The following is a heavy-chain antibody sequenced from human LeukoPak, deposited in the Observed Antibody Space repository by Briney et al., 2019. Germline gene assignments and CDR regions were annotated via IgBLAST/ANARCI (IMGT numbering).Heavy chain of an antibody. V-gene: IGHV3-33*01. D-gene: IGHD3-3*01. CDR3: ARDPLEYYDFWSGYTKSYYYYGMDV. J-gene: IGHJ6*02. Sequence: GRFLRLSCAASGFTFSSYGMHWVRQAPGKGLEWVAVIWYDGSNKYYADSVKGRFTISRDNSKNTLYLQMNSLRAEDTAVYYCARDPLEYYDFWSGYTKSYYYYGMDVWGQGTTVTVSS. CDR1: GFTFSSYG. CDR2: IWYDGSNK.